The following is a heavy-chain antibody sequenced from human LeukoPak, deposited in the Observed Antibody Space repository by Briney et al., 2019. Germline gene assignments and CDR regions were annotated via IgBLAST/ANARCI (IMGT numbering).Heavy chain of an antibody. Sequence: SETLSLTCAVYGGSFSGYYWSWIGQPPGKGLEWIGEINHSGSTNYNPSLKSRVTISVDTSKNQFSLKLSSVTAADTAVYYCARSPYGDYSYYFDYWGQGTLVTVSS. CDR1: GGSFSGYY. D-gene: IGHD4-17*01. CDR2: INHSGST. CDR3: ARSPYGDYSYYFDY. V-gene: IGHV4-34*01. J-gene: IGHJ4*02.